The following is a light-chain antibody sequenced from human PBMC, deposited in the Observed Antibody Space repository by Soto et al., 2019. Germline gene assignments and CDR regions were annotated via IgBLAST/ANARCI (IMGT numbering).Light chain of an antibody. V-gene: IGKV1-5*03. CDR2: KAS. Sequence: DIQMTQSPSTLSGSVGDRVTITCRASQTISSWLAWYQQKPGKAPKLLIYKASTLKSGVPSRFSGSGSGTEFTRTISSLQPDEFATDYCQHYNSYSEAFGQGTKVERK. CDR1: QTISSW. J-gene: IGKJ1*01. CDR3: QHYNSYSEA.